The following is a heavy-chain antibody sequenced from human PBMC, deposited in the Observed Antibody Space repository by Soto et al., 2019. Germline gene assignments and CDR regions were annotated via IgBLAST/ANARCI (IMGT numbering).Heavy chain of an antibody. CDR1: GYTFTSYA. Sequence: ASVKVSCKASGYTFTSYAMHWVRQAPGQRLEWMGWINAGNGNTKYSQKFQGRVTITRDTSASTAYMELSSLRSEDTAVYYCATSFEYYYILTGYYNYYYMDVWGKGTTVTVSS. D-gene: IGHD3-9*01. CDR2: INAGNGNT. V-gene: IGHV1-3*01. CDR3: ATSFEYYYILTGYYNYYYMDV. J-gene: IGHJ6*03.